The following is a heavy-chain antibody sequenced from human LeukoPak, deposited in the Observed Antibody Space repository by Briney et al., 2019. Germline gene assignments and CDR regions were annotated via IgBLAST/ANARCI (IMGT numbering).Heavy chain of an antibody. CDR3: ARGRVAAAGTHDYYYYYGMDV. CDR1: GGSFSGYY. D-gene: IGHD6-13*01. CDR2: INHSGST. V-gene: IGHV4-34*01. Sequence: SETLSLTCAVYGGSFSGYYCSWIRQPPGKGLEWIGEINHSGSTNYNPSLKSRVTISVDTSKNQFSLKLSSVTAADTAVYYCARGRVAAAGTHDYYYYYGMDVWGQGTTVTVSS. J-gene: IGHJ6*02.